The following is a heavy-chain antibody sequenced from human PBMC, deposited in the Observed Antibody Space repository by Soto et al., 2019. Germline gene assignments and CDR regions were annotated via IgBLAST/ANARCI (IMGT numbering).Heavy chain of an antibody. CDR1: GFTFGDYG. Sequence: GGSLRLSCTTSGFTFGDYGMSWVRQAPGKGLDWLGFIRSGRYDATTEYAASVKGRFTVSRDDSKSIAYLQMNNLETEDTAVYYCTRAPLRCSGGSCYSADSWGRGTLVTVSS. V-gene: IGHV3-49*04. CDR2: IRSGRYDATT. J-gene: IGHJ4*02. CDR3: TRAPLRCSGGSCYSADS. D-gene: IGHD2-15*01.